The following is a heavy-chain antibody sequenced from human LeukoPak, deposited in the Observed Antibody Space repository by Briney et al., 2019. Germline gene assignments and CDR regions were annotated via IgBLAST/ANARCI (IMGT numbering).Heavy chain of an antibody. D-gene: IGHD1-26*01. CDR1: GFTFSSYW. V-gene: IGHV3-74*01. CDR2: INSDGSST. J-gene: IGHJ4*02. CDR3: ASSSNSGSYFNY. Sequence: GGSLTLSCAASGFTFSSYWMHWVRQAPGKGLVWVSRINSDGSSTNYPDSVRGRFTISNDNAKNTLYLQMNSLSAEHTAVYYCASSSNSGSYFNYWGQGTLVTVSS.